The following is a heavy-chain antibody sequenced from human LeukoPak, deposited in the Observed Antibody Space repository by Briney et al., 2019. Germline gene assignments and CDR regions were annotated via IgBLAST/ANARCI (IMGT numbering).Heavy chain of an antibody. V-gene: IGHV3-7*03. J-gene: IGHJ4*02. Sequence: GGSLRLSCAASGFVFSDYWMTWVRQTPRKGLEWVANVKQDGSEKDYVDSVKGRFTISRDNAKNSLYLQMNSLRAEDTDVYYCARGTDLDASGYVDYWGQGTLVTVSS. D-gene: IGHD3-22*01. CDR1: GFVFSDYW. CDR3: ARGTDLDASGYVDY. CDR2: VKQDGSEK.